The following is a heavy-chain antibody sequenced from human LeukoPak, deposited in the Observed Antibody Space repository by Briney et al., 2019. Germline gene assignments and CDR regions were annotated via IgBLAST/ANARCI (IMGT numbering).Heavy chain of an antibody. CDR1: GGSFGGYY. D-gene: IGHD2-15*01. Sequence: SETLSLTCAVYGGSFGGYYWSWIRQPPGKGLEWIGEINHSGSTNSNPSLKSRVTISVDTSKNQFSLKLSSVTAADTAAYYCARLGYCSGGSCYYYYYMDVWGKGTTVTVSS. J-gene: IGHJ6*03. V-gene: IGHV4-34*01. CDR2: INHSGST. CDR3: ARLGYCSGGSCYYYYYMDV.